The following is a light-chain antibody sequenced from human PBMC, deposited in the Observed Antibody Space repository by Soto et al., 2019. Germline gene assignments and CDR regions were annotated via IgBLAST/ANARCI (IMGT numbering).Light chain of an antibody. CDR3: QQSYSTPWT. CDR2: GAS. J-gene: IGKJ1*01. Sequence: DIQMTQSPSSLSAYVGDRVNITCRASQSISYYLNWYQQKPGRAPNLLMYGASSLQSGVPSRFTGSGSGTEFTLTITSLQPGDFATYYCQQSYSTPWTFGQGTKVEVK. CDR1: QSISYY. V-gene: IGKV1-39*01.